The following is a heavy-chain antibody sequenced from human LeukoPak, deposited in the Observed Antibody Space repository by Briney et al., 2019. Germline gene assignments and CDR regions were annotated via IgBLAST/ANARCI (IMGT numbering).Heavy chain of an antibody. V-gene: IGHV1-69*04. CDR3: ARGDSRDIVVVPAAIGFDP. J-gene: IGHJ5*02. CDR2: IIPILGIA. D-gene: IGHD2-2*01. Sequence: ASVKVSCKASGGTFSSYAISWVRQAPGQGLEWMGRIIPILGIANYAQKFQGRVTITADKSTSTAYMELSRLRSDDTAVYYCARGDSRDIVVVPAAIGFDPWGQGTLVTVSS. CDR1: GGTFSSYA.